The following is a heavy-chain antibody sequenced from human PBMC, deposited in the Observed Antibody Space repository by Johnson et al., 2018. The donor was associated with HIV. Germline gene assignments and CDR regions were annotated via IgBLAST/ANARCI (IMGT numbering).Heavy chain of an antibody. Sequence: EVQPVEPGGGVVRPGGSPRLSCAASGFTFDDYGMSWVRQAPGKGMEWVSVLYSGGSTYQADSVTGSFTISRDNSKNTLYLQMHSLRAEDTTVYYCARWVMVRGREGFDMWGQGTMVTVSS. J-gene: IGHJ3*02. CDR1: GFTFDDYG. CDR2: LYSGGST. CDR3: ARWVMVRGREGFDM. D-gene: IGHD3-10*01. V-gene: IGHV3-66*01.